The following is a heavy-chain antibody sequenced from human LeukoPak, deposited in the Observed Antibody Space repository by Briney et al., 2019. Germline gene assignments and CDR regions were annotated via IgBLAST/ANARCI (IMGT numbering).Heavy chain of an antibody. J-gene: IGHJ4*02. Sequence: GESLNISCKGSGYSFTSYWIGWVRQMPGKGLEWMGIIYPGDSDTRYSPSFQGQVTISADKSISTAYLQWSSLKASDTAMYYCARWGLGYCSSTSCYALHYWGQGTLVTVSS. CDR2: IYPGDSDT. CDR3: ARWGLGYCSSTSCYALHY. CDR1: GYSFTSYW. D-gene: IGHD2-2*01. V-gene: IGHV5-51*01.